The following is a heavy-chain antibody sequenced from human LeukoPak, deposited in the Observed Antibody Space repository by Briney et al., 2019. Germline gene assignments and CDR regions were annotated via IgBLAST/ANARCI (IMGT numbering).Heavy chain of an antibody. V-gene: IGHV3-23*01. CDR3: AKLTGYSSSWYRPYGMDV. CDR2: ISGSGGST. J-gene: IGHJ6*02. D-gene: IGHD6-13*01. Sequence: GGSLRLSCAASGFTFSSYAMSWVRQAPGKGLEWVSAISGSGGSTYYADSVKGRFTISRDNSKNTLYLQVNSLRAEDTAVYYCAKLTGYSSSWYRPYGMDVWGQGTTVTVSS. CDR1: GFTFSSYA.